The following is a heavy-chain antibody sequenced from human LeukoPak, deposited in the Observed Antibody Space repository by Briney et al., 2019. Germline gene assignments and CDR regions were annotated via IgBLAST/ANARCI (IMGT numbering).Heavy chain of an antibody. D-gene: IGHD2-8*01. CDR3: AREVNEKHDAFDM. CDR2: FYFSGSS. J-gene: IGHJ3*02. Sequence: PSETLSLTCSVSSWIRQSAGKGLEWLGRFYFSGSSDYNPSPKSRVSMSIDTSQNHFYLRLTSVTAADTGVYFCAREVNEKHDAFDMWGQGTMVAVSS. V-gene: IGHV4-4*07. CDR1: S.